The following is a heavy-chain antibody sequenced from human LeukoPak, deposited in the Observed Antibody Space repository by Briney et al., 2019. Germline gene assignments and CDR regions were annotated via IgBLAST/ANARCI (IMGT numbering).Heavy chain of an antibody. J-gene: IGHJ4*02. CDR3: TTFPPIVVVPAAIGRGDY. V-gene: IGHV3-15*07. D-gene: IGHD2-2*01. Sequence: PGGSLRLSCAASGFTFSNAWMNWVRQAPGKGLEWVGRIKSKTDGGTTDYAAPVKGRFTISRDDSKSTLYLQMNSLKTEDTAVYYCTTFPPIVVVPAAIGRGDYWGQGTLVTVSS. CDR2: IKSKTDGGTT. CDR1: GFTFSNAW.